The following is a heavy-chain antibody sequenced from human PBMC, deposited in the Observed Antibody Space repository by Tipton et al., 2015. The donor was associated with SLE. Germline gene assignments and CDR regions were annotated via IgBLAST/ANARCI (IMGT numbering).Heavy chain of an antibody. CDR3: AKDIGITAVAGAAFDI. CDR2: IYSGGST. D-gene: IGHD6-19*01. J-gene: IGHJ3*02. CDR1: GFTVSSNY. V-gene: IGHV3-53*05. Sequence: GSLRLSCAASGFTVSSNYMSWVRQAPGKGLEWVSVIYSGGSTYYADSVKGRFTISRDNAKNSLYLQMNSLRAEDTALYYCAKDIGITAVAGAAFDIWGQGTMVTVSS.